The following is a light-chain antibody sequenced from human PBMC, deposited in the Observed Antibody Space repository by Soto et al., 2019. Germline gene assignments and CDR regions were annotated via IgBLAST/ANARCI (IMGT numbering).Light chain of an antibody. CDR2: EVT. CDR1: SSDVGRYNL. CDR3: YSYAGSTTFVV. J-gene: IGLJ2*01. V-gene: IGLV2-23*02. Sequence: QSALTQPASVSGSPGQSITISCTGTSSDVGRYNLVSWFQQHPGKAPKLMIYEVTKRPSGVSNRFSASKSGNTASLTISGLQAGDEADYYCYSYAGSTTFVVFGGGTKLTVL.